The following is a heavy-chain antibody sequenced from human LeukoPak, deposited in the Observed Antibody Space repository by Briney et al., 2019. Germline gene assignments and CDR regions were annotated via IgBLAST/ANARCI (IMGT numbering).Heavy chain of an antibody. D-gene: IGHD6-13*01. V-gene: IGHV4-34*01. Sequence: PSETLSLTCAVYGGSFSGYYWSWIRQPPGKGLEWIGEINHSGSTNYNPSLKSRVTISVDTSKNQFSLKLSSVTAADTAVYYCAREGSSFDSSKFDYWGQGTLVTVSS. CDR2: INHSGST. J-gene: IGHJ4*02. CDR1: GGSFSGYY. CDR3: AREGSSFDSSKFDY.